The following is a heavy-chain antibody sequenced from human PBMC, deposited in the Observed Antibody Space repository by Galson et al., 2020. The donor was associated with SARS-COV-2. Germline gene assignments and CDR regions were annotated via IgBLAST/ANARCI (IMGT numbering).Heavy chain of an antibody. D-gene: IGHD6-13*01. V-gene: IGHV3-7*03. CDR1: GFTFSSYW. CDR3: ARVGSSSWYFDY. J-gene: IGHJ4*02. CDR2: IKQDGRAK. Sequence: GGSLRLSCAASGFTFSSYWISWVRQAPGKGLEWVANIKQDGRAKYYVDSVKGRFTISRDNAKNSLYLQMNSLRAEDTAVYYCARVGSSSWYFDYWGQGTLVTVSS.